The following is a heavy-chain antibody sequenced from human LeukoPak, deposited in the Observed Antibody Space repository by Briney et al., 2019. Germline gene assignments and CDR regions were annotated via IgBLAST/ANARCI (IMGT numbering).Heavy chain of an antibody. CDR3: WRVFRYWAKKTVPAYYFDY. V-gene: IGHV4-31*03. J-gene: IGHJ4*02. Sequence: PAETLSLTCTVSGGSINSGGNYWSWIRQHPGKGLEWIGYIYYSGYTYYNPSLKSRVIISVDTSKNQFSLNMSSVTAADTAVYFCWRVFRYWAKKTVPAYYFDYWGQGTLVTVSS. CDR2: IYYSGYT. CDR1: GGSINSGGNY. D-gene: IGHD2-15*01.